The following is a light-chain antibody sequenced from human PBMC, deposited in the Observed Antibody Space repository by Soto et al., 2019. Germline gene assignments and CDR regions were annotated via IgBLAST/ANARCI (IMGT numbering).Light chain of an antibody. CDR2: DVS. Sequence: QSVLTQPASVSGSPGESITISCTGTSSDVGTYNHVSWYQQHPGRAPKLIIYDVSNRPSGVSNRFSGSKSGNTASLTISGLQAEDEADYYCSSYTTSNTRQIVFGTGTKVTVL. CDR3: SSYTTSNTRQIV. CDR1: SSDVGTYNH. J-gene: IGLJ1*01. V-gene: IGLV2-14*02.